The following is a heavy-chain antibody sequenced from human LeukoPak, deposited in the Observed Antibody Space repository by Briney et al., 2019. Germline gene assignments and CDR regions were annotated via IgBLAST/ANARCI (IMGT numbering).Heavy chain of an antibody. CDR3: AREGGYYDILTGYYRYYYYYMDV. D-gene: IGHD3-9*01. J-gene: IGHJ6*03. Sequence: GGSLRLSCAASGFTFDDYGISWVRQAPGKGLEWVSGINWNGGSTGYADSVKGRFTISRDNAKNSLYLQMNSLRAEDTALYYCAREGGYYDILTGYYRYYYYYMDVWGKGTTVTVSS. CDR1: GFTFDDYG. CDR2: INWNGGST. V-gene: IGHV3-20*04.